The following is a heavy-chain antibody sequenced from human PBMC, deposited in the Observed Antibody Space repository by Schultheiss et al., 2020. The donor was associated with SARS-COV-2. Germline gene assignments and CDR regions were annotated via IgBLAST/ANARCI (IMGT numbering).Heavy chain of an antibody. CDR3: ARVAITMAADDRRSDYFQH. Sequence: GGSLRLSCAASGFTVSSSYMSWVRQAPGKGLEWVSAISGSGGSTYYADSVKGRFTISRDNSKNTLYLQMNSLRAEDTAVYYCARVAITMAADDRRSDYFQHWGQGTLVTVSS. CDR2: ISGSGGST. V-gene: IGHV3-23*01. D-gene: IGHD3-10*01. J-gene: IGHJ1*01. CDR1: GFTVSSSY.